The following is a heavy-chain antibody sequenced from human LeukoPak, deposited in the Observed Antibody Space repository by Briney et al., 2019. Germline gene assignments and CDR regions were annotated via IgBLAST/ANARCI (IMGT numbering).Heavy chain of an antibody. CDR1: GFTFSSYG. V-gene: IGHV3-30*02. J-gene: IGHJ3*02. CDR3: AKDGNYYDSRTENAFDI. D-gene: IGHD3-22*01. CDR2: IRYDGSNK. Sequence: TGGSLRLSCAASGFTFSSYGMHWVRQAPGKGLEWVAFIRYDGSNKYYADSVKGRFTISRDNSKNTLYLQMNSLRAEDTAVYYCAKDGNYYDSRTENAFDIWGQGTMVTVSS.